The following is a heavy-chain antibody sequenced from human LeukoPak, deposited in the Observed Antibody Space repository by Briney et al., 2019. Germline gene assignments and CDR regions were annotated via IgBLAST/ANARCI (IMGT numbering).Heavy chain of an antibody. J-gene: IGHJ4*02. D-gene: IGHD3-10*01. V-gene: IGHV4-34*01. CDR2: INHSGST. CDR3: ARDSYYYGSGGYLGY. Sequence: SETLSLTCAVYGGSFSGYYWSWIRQPPGKGLEWIGEINHSGSTNYNPSLKSRVTISVDTSKNQFSLKLSSVTAADTAVYYCARDSYYYGSGGYLGYWGQGTLVTVSS. CDR1: GGSFSGYY.